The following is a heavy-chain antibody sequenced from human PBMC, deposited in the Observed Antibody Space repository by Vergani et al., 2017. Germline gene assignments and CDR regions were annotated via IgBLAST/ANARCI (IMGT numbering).Heavy chain of an antibody. V-gene: IGHV1-69*01. J-gene: IGHJ6*03. CDR2: IIPIFGTA. Sequence: QVQLVQSGAEVKKPGSSVKVSCKASGGTFSSYAISWVRQAPGQGLEWMGGIIPIFGTANYAQKFQGRVTITADESTSTAYMELSSLRSEDTAVYYCVSQAPLGPPDYYYYYMDVWGKGTTVTVSS. CDR1: GGTFSSYA. CDR3: VSQAPLGPPDYYYYYMDV.